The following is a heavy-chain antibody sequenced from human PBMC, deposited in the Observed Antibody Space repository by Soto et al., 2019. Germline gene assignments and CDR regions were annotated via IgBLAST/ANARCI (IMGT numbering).Heavy chain of an antibody. D-gene: IGHD7-27*01. CDR1: GFTFSRYW. V-gene: IGHV3-7*04. CDR3: ARLDWGSLDY. Sequence: EVQLVESGGGLVQPGGSLRLSCAASGFTFSRYWMSWVRQAPGKGLEWVANINQAGSEKWYVDSVEGRFTISRDNAKNSLYLQMNSLRAEDTAVYYCARLDWGSLDYWGQGTLVTVSS. J-gene: IGHJ4*02. CDR2: INQAGSEK.